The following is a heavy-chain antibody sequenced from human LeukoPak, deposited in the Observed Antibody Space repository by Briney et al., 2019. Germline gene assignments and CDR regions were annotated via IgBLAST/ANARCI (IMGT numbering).Heavy chain of an antibody. V-gene: IGHV1-18*01. J-gene: IGHJ4*02. CDR2: SSAYNGKT. D-gene: IGHD6-13*01. CDR3: ARDGPYQLRIAAADYFDY. CDR1: GYTFTSCG. Sequence: AAVKVSCKASGYTFTSCGISWVRQAPGPGLEWMGWSSAYNGKTNNAQKLQGRHTMTTDTSTSTAYMELRSLRSDDTAVYYCARDGPYQLRIAAADYFDYWGEGTLVTVSS.